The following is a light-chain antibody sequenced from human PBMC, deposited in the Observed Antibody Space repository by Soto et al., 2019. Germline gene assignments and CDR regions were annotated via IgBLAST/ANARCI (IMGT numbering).Light chain of an antibody. Sequence: EIVMTQSPATLSVSPGERATLSCRASQSVSSNLAWYQQKPGQAPRLLIYGASTRATGIPARFSGSGSGTEFTLTISSLQSEDFAVYYCQQYNSYWTFGQGTKVDI. CDR2: GAS. CDR3: QQYNSYWT. CDR1: QSVSSN. J-gene: IGKJ1*01. V-gene: IGKV3-15*01.